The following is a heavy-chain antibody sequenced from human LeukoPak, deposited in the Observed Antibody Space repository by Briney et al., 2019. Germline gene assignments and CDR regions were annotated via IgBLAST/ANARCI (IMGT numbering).Heavy chain of an antibody. J-gene: IGHJ4*02. V-gene: IGHV3-23*01. CDR3: AKDSNTSGYDKSSNRRYDYVWGRYYFDY. Sequence: GGSLRLSCAASGFSFTYYWMHWVRQAPGKGLEWVSVISGSGGSTYYADSVKGRFTISRDNSKNTLYLQMNSLRAEDTAVYYCAKDSNTSGYDKSSNRRYDYVWGRYYFDYWGQGTLVTVSS. CDR2: ISGSGGST. D-gene: IGHD3-16*01. CDR1: GFSFTYYW.